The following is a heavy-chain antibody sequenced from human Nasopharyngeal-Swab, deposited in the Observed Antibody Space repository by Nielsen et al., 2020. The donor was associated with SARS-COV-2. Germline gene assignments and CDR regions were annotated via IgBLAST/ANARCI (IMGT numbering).Heavy chain of an antibody. D-gene: IGHD6-19*01. V-gene: IGHV2-70*01. J-gene: IGHJ4*02. Sequence: CPTLQKPKQTLSLTCTFSGFSLSTRGLRVSWIRQPPGKALEWLALIDWDDDKYYSTSLKTRLTISKDTSKNQVVLTMTNMDPVDTATYYCARIMQVAATGDYFDYWGQGTLVTVSS. CDR1: GFSLSTRGLR. CDR2: IDWDDDK. CDR3: ARIMQVAATGDYFDY.